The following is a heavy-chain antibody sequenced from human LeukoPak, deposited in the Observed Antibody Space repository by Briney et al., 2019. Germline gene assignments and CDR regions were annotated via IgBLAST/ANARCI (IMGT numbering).Heavy chain of an antibody. CDR2: INHSGST. Sequence: SETLSLTCAVYGGSFSGYYWSWIRQPPGKWLEWIGEINHSGSTNYNPSLKSRVTISVDTSKNQFSLKLSSVTAADTAVYYCARGQYCSGGSCYSDWFDPWGQGTLVTVSS. CDR3: ARGQYCSGGSCYSDWFDP. D-gene: IGHD2-15*01. CDR1: GGSFSGYY. J-gene: IGHJ5*02. V-gene: IGHV4-34*01.